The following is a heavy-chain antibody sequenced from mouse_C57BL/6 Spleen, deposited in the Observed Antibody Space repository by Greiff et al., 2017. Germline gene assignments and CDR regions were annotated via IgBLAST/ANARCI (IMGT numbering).Heavy chain of an antibody. Sequence: EVQLQQSGPELVKPGASVKIPCKASGYTFTDYNMDWVKQSHGKSLAWIGDINPNNGGTIYNQKFKGKATLTVDKSSSTAYMELRSLTSEDTAVYYCARRDYGNYGVFDYWGQGTTLTVSS. D-gene: IGHD2-1*01. V-gene: IGHV1-18*01. CDR3: ARRDYGNYGVFDY. J-gene: IGHJ2*01. CDR1: GYTFTDYN. CDR2: INPNNGGT.